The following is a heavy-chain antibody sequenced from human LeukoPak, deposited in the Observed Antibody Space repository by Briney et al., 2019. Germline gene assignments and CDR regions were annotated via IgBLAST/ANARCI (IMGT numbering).Heavy chain of an antibody. D-gene: IGHD1-26*01. V-gene: IGHV3-30*02. J-gene: IGHJ4*02. Sequence: GGSLRLSCAACGFTFSSSGMLWVRQAPGKGLEWVAFIRYDGSSKYYADSVKGRFTISRDNSKNTLYLQMNSLRAEDTAVYYCAKETRGSYSDYWGQGTLVTVSS. CDR3: AKETRGSYSDY. CDR1: GFTFSSSG. CDR2: IRYDGSSK.